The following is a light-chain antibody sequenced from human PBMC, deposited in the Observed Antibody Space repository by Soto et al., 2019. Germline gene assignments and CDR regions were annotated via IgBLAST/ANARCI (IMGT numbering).Light chain of an antibody. J-gene: IGKJ4*01. V-gene: IGKV3D-15*01. CDR2: DAS. CDR1: QSVSSN. CDR3: QQYHTWPIT. Sequence: EIVMTQSPTILSVSPGERATLSCRASQSVSSNLAWYQQKPGQAPRLLIYDASNRATGIPARFSGSVSGTEFTLTISSLQSEDCAIYDGQQYHTWPITFGGGTKVDIK.